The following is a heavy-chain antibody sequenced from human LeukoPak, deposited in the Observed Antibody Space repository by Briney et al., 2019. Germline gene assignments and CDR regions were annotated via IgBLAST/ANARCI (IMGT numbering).Heavy chain of an antibody. J-gene: IGHJ4*02. CDR1: GGSISSYY. CDR3: ARVTGYMIEDYFDY. Sequence: PSEPLSLTCTVSGGSISSYYWSWIRQPPGKGLEWIGYIYYSGSTNYNPSLKSRVTISVDTSKNQFSLGLSSVTAADTAVYYCARVTGYMIEDYFDYWGQGTLVTVSS. D-gene: IGHD3-22*01. V-gene: IGHV4-59*01. CDR2: IYYSGST.